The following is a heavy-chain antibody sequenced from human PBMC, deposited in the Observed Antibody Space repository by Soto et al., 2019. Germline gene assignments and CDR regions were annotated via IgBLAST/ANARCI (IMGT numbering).Heavy chain of an antibody. CDR2: INHSGST. Sequence: PSETLSLTCAVYGGSFSGYYWSWIRQPPGKGLEWIGEINHSGSTNYNPSLKSRVTISVDTSKNQFSLKLSSVTAADTAVYYCARYNAASGTYYFDVWGQGALVT. J-gene: IGHJ4*02. CDR1: GGSFSGYY. CDR3: ARYNAASGTYYFDV. V-gene: IGHV4-34*01. D-gene: IGHD6-13*01.